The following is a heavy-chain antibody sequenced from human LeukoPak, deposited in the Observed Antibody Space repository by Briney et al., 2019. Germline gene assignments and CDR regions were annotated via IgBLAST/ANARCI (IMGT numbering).Heavy chain of an antibody. D-gene: IGHD3-22*01. CDR3: ARSQHYYDSSGYYLVY. CDR2: ISSSSSYI. J-gene: IGHJ4*02. Sequence: GGSLRLSCAASGFTFSSYSMNWVRQAPGKGLEWVSSISSSSSYIYYADSVKGRFTISRDNAKNSLYLQMNSLRADDTAVYYCARSQHYYDSSGYYLVYWGQGTLVTVSS. V-gene: IGHV3-21*01. CDR1: GFTFSSYS.